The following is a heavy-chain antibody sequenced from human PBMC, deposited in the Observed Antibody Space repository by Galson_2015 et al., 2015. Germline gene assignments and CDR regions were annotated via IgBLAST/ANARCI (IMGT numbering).Heavy chain of an antibody. D-gene: IGHD1-26*01. J-gene: IGHJ4*02. Sequence: SLRLSCAASGFTFSSYAMSWVRQAPGKGLEWVSAISGSGGSTYYADSVKGRFTISRDNSKNTLYLQMNSLRAEDTAVYYCAKAMSGSYSAIDYWGQGTLVTVSS. CDR2: ISGSGGST. V-gene: IGHV3-23*01. CDR3: AKAMSGSYSAIDY. CDR1: GFTFSSYA.